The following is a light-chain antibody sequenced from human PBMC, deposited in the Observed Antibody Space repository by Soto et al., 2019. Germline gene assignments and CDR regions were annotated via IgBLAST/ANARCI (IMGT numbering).Light chain of an antibody. CDR1: VLAKKY. V-gene: IGLV3-27*01. Sequence: SYELTQPSSVSVSPGQTARITCSGDVLAKKYARWFQQKPGQAPVLVIYKDSERPSGIPERFSGSSSGTTVTLTISGAQVEDEADYYCYSAADNKGVFXTGTKVTVL. CDR3: YSAADNKGV. CDR2: KDS. J-gene: IGLJ1*01.